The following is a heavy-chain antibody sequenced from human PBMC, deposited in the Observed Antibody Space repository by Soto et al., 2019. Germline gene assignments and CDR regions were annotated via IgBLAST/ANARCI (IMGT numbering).Heavy chain of an antibody. CDR1: GFTFSSYA. J-gene: IGHJ6*02. V-gene: IGHV3-30-3*01. D-gene: IGHD6-6*01. CDR2: ISYDGSNK. CDR3: ARERRQLRPNYYYYGMDV. Sequence: QVQLVESGGGVVQPGRSLRLSCAASGFTFSSYAMHWVRQAPGKGLEWVAVISYDGSNKYYADSVKGRFTISRDNSKNTLYLQMNSLRAEDTAVYYCARERRQLRPNYYYYGMDVWGQGTTVTVSS.